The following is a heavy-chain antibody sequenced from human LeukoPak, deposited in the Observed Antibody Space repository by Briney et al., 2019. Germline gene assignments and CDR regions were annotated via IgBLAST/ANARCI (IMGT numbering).Heavy chain of an antibody. D-gene: IGHD2-15*01. J-gene: IGHJ4*02. CDR2: ISSSGSTI. V-gene: IGHV3-48*03. CDR3: ARVGRIGYCSGGSCYSGIDY. CDR1: GFTFSSYE. Sequence: GGSLRLSCAASGFTFSSYEMSWVRQASGKGLEWASYISSSGSTIYYADSVKGRFTISRDNAKNSLYLQMNSLRAEDTAVYYCARVGRIGYCSGGSCYSGIDYWGQGTLVTVSS.